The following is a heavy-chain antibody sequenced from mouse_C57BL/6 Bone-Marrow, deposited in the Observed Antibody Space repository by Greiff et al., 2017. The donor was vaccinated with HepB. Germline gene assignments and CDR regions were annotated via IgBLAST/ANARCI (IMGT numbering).Heavy chain of an antibody. CDR3: ARWLLLAWFAY. CDR1: GYTFTSYW. V-gene: IGHV1-64*01. D-gene: IGHD1-1*01. CDR2: IHPNSGST. J-gene: IGHJ3*01. Sequence: QVRLQQPGAELVKPGASVKLSCKASGYTFTSYWMHWVKQRPGQGLEWIGMIHPNSGSTNYNEKFKSKATLTVDKSSSTAYMQLSSLTSEDSAVYYCARWLLLAWFAYWGQGTLVTVSA.